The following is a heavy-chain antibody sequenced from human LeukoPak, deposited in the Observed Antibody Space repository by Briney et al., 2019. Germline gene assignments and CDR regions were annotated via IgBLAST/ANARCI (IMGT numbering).Heavy chain of an antibody. CDR2: VYYSGST. CDR3: ARYIVSYPHDAFDI. Sequence: SETLSLTCTVSGGSISSYYWSWIRQPPGKGLEWIGYVYYSGSTNYNPSLKSRVTISVDTSKNQFSLKLSSVTAADTAFYYCARYIVSYPHDAFDIWGQGTMVTVSS. V-gene: IGHV4-59*01. CDR1: GGSISSYY. D-gene: IGHD1-26*01. J-gene: IGHJ3*02.